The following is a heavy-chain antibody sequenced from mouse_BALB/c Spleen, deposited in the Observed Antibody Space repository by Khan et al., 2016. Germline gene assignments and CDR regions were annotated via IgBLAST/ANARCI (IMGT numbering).Heavy chain of an antibody. Sequence: QVQLQQSGAELVKPGASVQLSCKASGFTFTDNTIHWVKQKSGQGLEWIGWFYPGSVSIKYNEKFKDKATLTADKSSSTVYMELSRLTSEDSAVYFCVRHEFTTAPVAYWGQGTLVTVSA. J-gene: IGHJ3*01. D-gene: IGHD1-2*01. CDR3: VRHEFTTAPVAY. V-gene: IGHV1-62-2*01. CDR1: GFTFTDNT. CDR2: FYPGSVSI.